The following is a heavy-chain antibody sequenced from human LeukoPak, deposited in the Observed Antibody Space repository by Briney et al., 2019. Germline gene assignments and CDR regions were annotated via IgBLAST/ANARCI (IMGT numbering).Heavy chain of an antibody. Sequence: SVKVSCKASGGTFSSYAISWVRQAPGQGLEWMEGIIPIFGTANYAQKFQGRVTITADESTSTAYMELSSLRSEDTAVYYCAYRAGRMGYYYYGMDVWGQGTTVTVSS. D-gene: IGHD4-11*01. V-gene: IGHV1-69*13. J-gene: IGHJ6*02. CDR1: GGTFSSYA. CDR2: IIPIFGTA. CDR3: AYRAGRMGYYYYGMDV.